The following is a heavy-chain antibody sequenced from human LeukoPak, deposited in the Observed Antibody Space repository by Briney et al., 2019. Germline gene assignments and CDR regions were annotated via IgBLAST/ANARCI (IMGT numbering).Heavy chain of an antibody. Sequence: GGSLRLSCAASGFTVSGSSLHWVRQASGKGLEWVGRVRSKTDNYATAYSASVQGRFTVSRDDSKNTAYLQMNSLRAEDTAVYYCARVPNWNSVNWFDPWGQGTLVTVSS. D-gene: IGHD1-7*01. CDR1: GFTVSGSS. CDR3: ARVPNWNSVNWFDP. V-gene: IGHV3-73*01. CDR2: VRSKTDNYAT. J-gene: IGHJ5*02.